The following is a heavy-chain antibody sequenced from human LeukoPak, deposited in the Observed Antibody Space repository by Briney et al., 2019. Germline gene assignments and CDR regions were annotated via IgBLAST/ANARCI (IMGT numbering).Heavy chain of an antibody. CDR3: ARDSASCSTTNCYAALSTS. CDR2: ISYDGSNK. V-gene: IGHV3-30*03. CDR1: GFTFSSYG. Sequence: PGRSLRLSCAASGFTFSSYGMHWVRQAPGKGLEWVAVISYDGSNKYYADSVKGRFTISRDNSKNTLYLQMTSLRAEDTAVYYCARDSASCSTTNCYAALSTSWGQGTLVTVSA. J-gene: IGHJ5*02. D-gene: IGHD2-2*01.